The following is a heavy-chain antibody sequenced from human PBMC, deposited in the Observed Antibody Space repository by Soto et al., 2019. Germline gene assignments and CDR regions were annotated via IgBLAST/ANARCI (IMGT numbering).Heavy chain of an antibody. CDR3: ARHYSSGARNWFDP. CDR1: GGSINSSSYF. D-gene: IGHD6-19*01. Sequence: SETLSLTCSVSGGSINSSSYFWGWVRQPPGKGLEWIGSIYYSGSTYYNPSLRSRVTISADTSKNQFSLKLSSVTAADTAVFYCARHYSSGARNWFDPWGQGTLVTVSS. V-gene: IGHV4-39*01. CDR2: IYYSGST. J-gene: IGHJ5*02.